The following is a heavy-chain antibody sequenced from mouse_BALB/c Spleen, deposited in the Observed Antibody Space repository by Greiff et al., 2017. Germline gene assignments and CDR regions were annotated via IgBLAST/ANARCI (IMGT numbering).Heavy chain of an antibody. Sequence: QVQLQQSGADLAKPGASVKMSCKASGYTFTSYWMHWVKQRPGQGLEWIGYINPSTGYTEYNQKFKDKATLPADKSSSTAYIQLSSLTSEDSAVYYCASSKGLITSLDYWGQGTTLTVSA. CDR2: INPSTGYT. D-gene: IGHD1-1*01. V-gene: IGHV1-7*01. J-gene: IGHJ2*01. CDR1: GYTFTSYW. CDR3: ASSKGLITSLDY.